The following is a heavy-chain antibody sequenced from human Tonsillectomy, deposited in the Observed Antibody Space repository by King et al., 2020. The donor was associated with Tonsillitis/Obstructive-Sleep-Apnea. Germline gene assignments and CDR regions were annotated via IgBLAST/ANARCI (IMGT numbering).Heavy chain of an antibody. V-gene: IGHV3-9*01. CDR3: VKDLIIAESGTPGDAFDI. D-gene: IGHD6-13*01. CDR1: GFTFDDYA. CDR2: ISWNSGSI. Sequence: MQLVQSGGGLVQPGRSLRLSCAASGFTFDDYAMYWVRQAPGKGLEWVSGISWNSGSIAYADSVKGRFNISRDNAKNSLYLQMNSLRTEDTDLYYCVKDLIIAESGTPGDAFDIWGQGTMVTVSS. J-gene: IGHJ3*02.